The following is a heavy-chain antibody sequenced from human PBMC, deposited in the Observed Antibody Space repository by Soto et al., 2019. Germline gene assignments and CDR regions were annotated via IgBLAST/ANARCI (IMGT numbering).Heavy chain of an antibody. V-gene: IGHV5-51*01. D-gene: IGHD2-21*01. J-gene: IGHJ3*02. CDR1: GYSFTSYW. CDR3: ARCPDLSGAFDI. Sequence: GESLKISCKASGYSFTSYWIAGVRQMPGKGLEWLGIIYPGDSDTRYSPSFQGQVTISADKSISTAYLQWSSLNASDTAMYSCARCPDLSGAFDIWGQGTMVTVSS. CDR2: IYPGDSDT.